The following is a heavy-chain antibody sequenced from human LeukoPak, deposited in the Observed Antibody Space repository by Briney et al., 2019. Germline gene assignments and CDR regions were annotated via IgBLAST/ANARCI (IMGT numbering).Heavy chain of an antibody. Sequence: SETLSLTCTVSGGSISSYYWSWIRQPPGKGLEWIGYIYYNGGTNYNPSLRSRVTISVDTSKNHFSLRLSSVTAADTAMYYCARAGGVDTAMDANFDYWGQGALVTVSS. CDR1: GGSISSYY. CDR2: IYYNGGT. CDR3: ARAGGVDTAMDANFDY. J-gene: IGHJ4*02. D-gene: IGHD5-18*01. V-gene: IGHV4-59*01.